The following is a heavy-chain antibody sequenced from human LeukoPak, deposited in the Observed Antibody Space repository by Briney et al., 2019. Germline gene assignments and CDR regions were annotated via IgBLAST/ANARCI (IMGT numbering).Heavy chain of an antibody. D-gene: IGHD6-19*01. CDR1: GYTFTSYG. Sequence: GASVKVSCKASGYTFTSYGISWVRQAPGQGLEWMGIINPSGGSTSYAQKFQGGVTMTRDTSTSTVYMELSSLRSEDTAVYYCARMDTKGVAVDYWGQGTLVTVSS. CDR3: ARMDTKGVAVDY. J-gene: IGHJ4*02. V-gene: IGHV1-46*01. CDR2: INPSGGST.